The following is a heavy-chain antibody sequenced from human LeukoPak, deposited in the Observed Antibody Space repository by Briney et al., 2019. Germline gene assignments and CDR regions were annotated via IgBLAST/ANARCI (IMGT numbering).Heavy chain of an antibody. D-gene: IGHD2-21*02. J-gene: IGHJ3*02. CDR3: ARRCGDCLGASDI. CDR1: GFTFSTYG. V-gene: IGHV3-23*01. CDR2: IGGGGTDK. Sequence: GGSLTLSRVASGFTFSTYGMTWVRQAPGKGLEWVSTIGGGGTDKYYADSVKGRFTISRDNSQNTLSLQMNSLRAEDTAIYYCARRCGDCLGASDIWGLGTMVSVSS.